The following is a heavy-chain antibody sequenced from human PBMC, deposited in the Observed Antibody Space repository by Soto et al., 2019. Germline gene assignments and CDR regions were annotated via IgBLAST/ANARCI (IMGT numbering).Heavy chain of an antibody. D-gene: IGHD6-19*01. Sequence: SVKVSCKASGFTFTSSTVQWVRQARGQRLERIGWIVIGSGNTNYAQKFQERVTITRDMSTSTAFMELSSLRSEYSSVYFCAAENSVAGISHWGQGTPVTVSS. CDR3: AAENSVAGISH. V-gene: IGHV1-58*01. CDR2: IVIGSGNT. CDR1: GFTFTSST. J-gene: IGHJ4*01.